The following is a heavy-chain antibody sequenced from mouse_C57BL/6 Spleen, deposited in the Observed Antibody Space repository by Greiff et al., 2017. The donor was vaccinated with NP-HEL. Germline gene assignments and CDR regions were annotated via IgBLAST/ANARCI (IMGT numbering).Heavy chain of an antibody. Sequence: EVQLQQSGPELVKPGASVKIPCKASEYTFTDYNMDWVKQSHGKSLEWIGDINPNNGGTIYNQKFKGKATLTVDKSSSTAYMELRSLTSEDTAVYYCARGNWDWYFDVWGTGTTVTVSS. J-gene: IGHJ1*03. CDR1: EYTFTDYN. V-gene: IGHV1-18*01. D-gene: IGHD4-1*01. CDR3: ARGNWDWYFDV. CDR2: INPNNGGT.